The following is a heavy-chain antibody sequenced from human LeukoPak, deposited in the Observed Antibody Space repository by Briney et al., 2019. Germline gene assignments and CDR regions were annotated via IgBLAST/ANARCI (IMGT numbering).Heavy chain of an antibody. V-gene: IGHV4-59*01. Sequence: SETLSLTCTVSGDSISGYYWGWIRQPPGKGLEWIGYIYYTGTTNYNPSLKGRVTISVDTSKNQFSLKLRSVTAADTAVYYCTKVGTGTVDYWGQGTLVTVSS. CDR1: GDSISGYY. CDR3: TKVGTGTVDY. CDR2: IYYTGTT. D-gene: IGHD1-1*01. J-gene: IGHJ4*02.